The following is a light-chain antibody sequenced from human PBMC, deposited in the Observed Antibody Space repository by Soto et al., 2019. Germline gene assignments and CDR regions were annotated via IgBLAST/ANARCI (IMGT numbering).Light chain of an antibody. Sequence: ETVMTQSPATLSVSPGERATLSCRASQSVNSNLAWYQQKLGQAPRVLIFGASTRATGIPARFSGSGSGTEFSLTINSLQSEDFAVYYCQQYNSWYTFGQGTRLEIK. CDR1: QSVNSN. V-gene: IGKV3-15*01. J-gene: IGKJ5*01. CDR2: GAS. CDR3: QQYNSWYT.